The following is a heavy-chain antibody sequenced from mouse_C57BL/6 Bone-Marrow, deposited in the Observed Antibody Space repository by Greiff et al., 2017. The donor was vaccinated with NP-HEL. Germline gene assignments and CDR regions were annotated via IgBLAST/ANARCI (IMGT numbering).Heavy chain of an antibody. CDR3: ARHKSNYGGSAMDY. Sequence: EVQLVESGGGLVQPGGSLKLSCAASGFTFSDYGMAWVRQAPRKGPEWVAFISNLAYSIYYADTVTGRFTISRENAKNTLYLEMSSLRSEDTAMYYCARHKSNYGGSAMDYWGQGTSVTVSS. D-gene: IGHD2-5*01. V-gene: IGHV5-15*01. CDR1: GFTFSDYG. CDR2: ISNLAYSI. J-gene: IGHJ4*01.